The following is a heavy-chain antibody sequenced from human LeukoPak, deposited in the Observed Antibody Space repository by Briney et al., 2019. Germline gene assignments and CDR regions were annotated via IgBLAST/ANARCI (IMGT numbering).Heavy chain of an antibody. V-gene: IGHV1-2*02. CDR1: GYTFTGYY. CDR2: INPNSGGT. Sequence: ASVKVSCKASGYTFTGYYMHWVRQAPGQGLEWMGWINPNSGGTNYAQKLQGRVTMTTDTSTSTAYMELRSLRSDDTAVYYCARVTYGSDAFDIWGQGTMVTVSS. D-gene: IGHD3-10*01. CDR3: ARVTYGSDAFDI. J-gene: IGHJ3*02.